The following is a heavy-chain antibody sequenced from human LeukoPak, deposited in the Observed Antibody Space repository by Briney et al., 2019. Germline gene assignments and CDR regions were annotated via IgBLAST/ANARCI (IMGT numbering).Heavy chain of an antibody. V-gene: IGHV3-30*04. J-gene: IGHJ4*02. D-gene: IGHD3-22*01. Sequence: HSGGSLRLSCTASRFTFGDHAMSWVRQAPGKGLEWVAVISYDGSNKYYADSVKGRFTISRDDSKNTLYLQMNSLRAEDTAVYYCARAYYDSSGYYSFVYWGQGTLVTVSS. CDR1: RFTFGDHA. CDR2: ISYDGSNK. CDR3: ARAYYDSSGYYSFVY.